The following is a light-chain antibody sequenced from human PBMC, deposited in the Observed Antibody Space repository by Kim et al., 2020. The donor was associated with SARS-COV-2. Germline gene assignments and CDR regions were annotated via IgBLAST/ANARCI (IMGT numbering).Light chain of an antibody. CDR3: AAWDDSLNAWV. Sequence: QSVLTQPPSASGTPGQRVTISCSGSSSNIGSNTVNWYQQLPGTAPKLLIYSNNQRPSGVPDRFSGPKSGTSASLAISGLQSEEEADYYCAAWDDSLNAWVFGGGTKLTVL. J-gene: IGLJ3*02. V-gene: IGLV1-44*01. CDR2: SNN. CDR1: SSNIGSNT.